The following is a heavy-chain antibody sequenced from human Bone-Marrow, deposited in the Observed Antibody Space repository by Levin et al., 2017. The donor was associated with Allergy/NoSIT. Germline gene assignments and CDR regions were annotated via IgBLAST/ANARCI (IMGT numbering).Heavy chain of an antibody. CDR1: GDSISSTGHY. CDR3: ARADALYWYYLDV. CDR2: IYYTGST. V-gene: IGHV4-31*03. Sequence: MSSETLSLTCTVSGDSISSTGHYWSWVRQDPGKGLEWIGYIYYTGSTYYNPSLKSRVTISVDTSKNQFALNLRSVTAADTAVYYCARADALYWYYLDVWGKGTTVAVSS. J-gene: IGHJ6*03.